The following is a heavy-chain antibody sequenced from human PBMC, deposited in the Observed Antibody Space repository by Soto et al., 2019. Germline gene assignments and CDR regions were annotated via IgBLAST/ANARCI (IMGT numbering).Heavy chain of an antibody. CDR2: ISGSGVST. J-gene: IGHJ4*02. D-gene: IGHD2-15*01. CDR3: ATDYSQTGYCSAGSCYSDY. CDR1: GFTFSSYA. V-gene: IGHV3-23*01. Sequence: EVQLLESGGTLGQPGGSLRLSCVASGFTFSSYAMSWVRQALGKGLEWVSGISGSGVSTYYADSVRGRFTISRDYSKNTLYLQMNSLRAEDTAVYFCATDYSQTGYCSAGSCYSDYWGQGTLVTVSS.